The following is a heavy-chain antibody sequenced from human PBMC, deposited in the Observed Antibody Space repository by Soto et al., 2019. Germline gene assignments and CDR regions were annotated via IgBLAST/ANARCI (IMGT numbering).Heavy chain of an antibody. CDR2: INPNSGVT. Sequence: GASVKVSCKASGGTFSSYAISWVRQAPGQGLEWMGWINPNSGVTNYAQKFQGWVTMTRDSSITTAYMELSRLRSDDTAVYYCARAISSTALFDYWGQGTLVTVSS. V-gene: IGHV1-2*04. J-gene: IGHJ4*02. CDR1: GGTFSSYA. CDR3: ARAISSTALFDY. D-gene: IGHD2-21*01.